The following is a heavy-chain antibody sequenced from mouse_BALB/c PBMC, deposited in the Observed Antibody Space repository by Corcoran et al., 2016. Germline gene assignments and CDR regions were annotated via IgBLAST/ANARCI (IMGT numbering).Heavy chain of an antibody. Sequence: QVQLQQSGAELMKTGASVKISCKATGYTFSSYWIEWVKQRPGHGLEWIGEILPGSGSTNYNEKFKGKATFTADTSSNTAYMQLSSLTSEDSAVYYCARLPITTEYYYAMDYWGQGTSVTVSS. J-gene: IGHJ4*01. V-gene: IGHV1-9*01. CDR1: GYTFSSYW. CDR3: ARLPITTEYYYAMDY. D-gene: IGHD1-2*01. CDR2: ILPGSGST.